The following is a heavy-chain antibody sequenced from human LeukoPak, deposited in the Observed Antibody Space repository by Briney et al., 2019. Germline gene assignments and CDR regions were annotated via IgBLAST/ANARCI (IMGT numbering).Heavy chain of an antibody. D-gene: IGHD3-10*01. CDR3: AKDLHYGSGSYYKNAAYYYYGMDV. CDR2: ISYDGSNK. V-gene: IGHV3-30*18. CDR1: RFTFSSYG. Sequence: GGSLRLSCAASRFTFSSYGMHWVRQAPGKGLEWVAVISYDGSNKYYADSVNGRFTISRDNSKNTLYLQMNSLRAEDTAVYYCAKDLHYGSGSYYKNAAYYYYGMDVWGKGTTVTVSS. J-gene: IGHJ6*04.